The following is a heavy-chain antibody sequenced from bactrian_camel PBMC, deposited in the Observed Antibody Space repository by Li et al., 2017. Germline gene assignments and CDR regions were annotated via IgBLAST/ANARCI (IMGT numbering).Heavy chain of an antibody. CDR3: AVDKRTVLTGAGCTYNY. J-gene: IGHJ4*01. CDR2: IVGGGSP. Sequence: HVQLVESGGDLVQPGGSLTLSCTASGFTFRGYWMSWVRQAPGKGLEWTSIIVGGGSPGYADSVKGRFTISKDNARNTLYLQMNSLKPEDTAMYYCAVDKRTVLTGAGCTYNYWAQGTQVTVS. D-gene: IGHD7*01. CDR1: GFTFRGYW. V-gene: IGHV3S26*01.